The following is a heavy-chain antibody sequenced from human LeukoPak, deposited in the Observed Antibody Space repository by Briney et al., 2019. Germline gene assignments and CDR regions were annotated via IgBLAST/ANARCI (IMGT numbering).Heavy chain of an antibody. J-gene: IGHJ6*03. Sequence: PSETLSLTCTVSGGSISIYYWNWIRQPAGKGLEWIGRIFTSGITNYDPSLKSRVTMSVDTFKNQFSLNLSSVTAADTAVYYCARESSGNYYNPLGYMDVWGKGTTVTVSS. CDR3: ARESSGNYYNPLGYMDV. V-gene: IGHV4-4*07. D-gene: IGHD3-10*01. CDR2: IFTSGIT. CDR1: GGSISIYY.